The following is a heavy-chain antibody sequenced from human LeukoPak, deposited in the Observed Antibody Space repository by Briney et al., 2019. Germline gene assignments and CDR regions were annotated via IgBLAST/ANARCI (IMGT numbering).Heavy chain of an antibody. CDR1: GGSIISSNW. Sequence: SGTLSLTCTVSGGSIISSNWWSWVRQPPGKGLEWIGEIYHSGTTNYNPSLKSRVTILIDKSENQLSLKLSSVTAADTAVYFCARDPYCTGCSCYHRFDYWGQGTLVTVSS. V-gene: IGHV4-4*02. D-gene: IGHD2-15*01. CDR2: IYHSGTT. J-gene: IGHJ4*02. CDR3: ARDPYCTGCSCYHRFDY.